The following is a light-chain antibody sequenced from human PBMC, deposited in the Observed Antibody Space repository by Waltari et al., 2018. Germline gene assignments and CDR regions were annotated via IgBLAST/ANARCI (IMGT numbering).Light chain of an antibody. CDR1: SSDVGAYHR. Sequence: QSALPQPPSASGSPRQPVTISCTGPSSDVGAYHRVSLYQQHPGKAPNLLIYEVRKRPSGVPGRFSGSRSGNTASLTVSGLQAEDEADYYCTSDAEGNNFYVFGTGTKVTVL. CDR3: TSDAEGNNFYV. J-gene: IGLJ1*01. V-gene: IGLV2-8*01. CDR2: EVR.